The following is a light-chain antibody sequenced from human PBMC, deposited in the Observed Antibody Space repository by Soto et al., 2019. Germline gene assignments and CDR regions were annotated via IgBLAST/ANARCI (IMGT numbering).Light chain of an antibody. CDR2: GAS. V-gene: IGKV3-15*01. CDR1: QSISNN. CDR3: QQYGSSPRT. J-gene: IGKJ1*01. Sequence: EIVMTQSPATLSVSPGERATLSCRASQSISNNLAWYQQKPGQAPRLLIYGASTRATGIPARFSGSGSGTEFTLTISSLQSEDFAVYYCQQYGSSPRTFGQGTKVDIK.